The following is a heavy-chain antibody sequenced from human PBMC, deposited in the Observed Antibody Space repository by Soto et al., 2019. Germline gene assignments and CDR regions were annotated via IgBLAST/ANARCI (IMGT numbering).Heavy chain of an antibody. CDR1: GYSISSGYY. CDR2: IYHSGST. Sequence: SETLSLTCAVSGYSISSGYYWGWIRQPPGKGLEWIGSIYHSGSTYYNPSLKSRVTISVDTSKNQFSLKLSSVNAADTAVYYCARVLGIFGVVIIGWFDPWGQGTLVT. CDR3: ARVLGIFGVVIIGWFDP. J-gene: IGHJ5*02. D-gene: IGHD3-3*01. V-gene: IGHV4-38-2*01.